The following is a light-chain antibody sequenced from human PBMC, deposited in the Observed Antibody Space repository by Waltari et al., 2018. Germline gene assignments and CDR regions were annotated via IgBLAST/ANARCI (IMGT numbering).Light chain of an antibody. Sequence: TQSPSSVSASVGDIVTLSFRTSQDVSNYLAWYQQKPGKAPKLLIYGASTLDSGVTSRVCGGGSGTEFTLAISSLQPDDFAAYCCQQANSFPFTFGQGTRLE. V-gene: IGKV1D-12*01. CDR1: QDVSNY. J-gene: IGKJ5*01. CDR3: QQANSFPFT. CDR2: GAS.